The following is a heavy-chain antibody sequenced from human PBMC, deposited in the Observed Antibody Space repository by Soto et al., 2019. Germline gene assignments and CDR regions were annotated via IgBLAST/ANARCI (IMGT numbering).Heavy chain of an antibody. Sequence: QVQLVQSGAEVKKPGSSVRVSCAASGGTFNFYSINWVRQPPGQGLEWMGRISPILDMANFAQKFQGRVTITADKSTSTAYMTLSSLRSEDTAVYYCATSYGSGSTHFDYWGQGTLVTVSS. CDR2: ISPILDMA. V-gene: IGHV1-69*02. CDR1: GGTFNFYS. J-gene: IGHJ4*02. CDR3: ATSYGSGSTHFDY. D-gene: IGHD3-10*01.